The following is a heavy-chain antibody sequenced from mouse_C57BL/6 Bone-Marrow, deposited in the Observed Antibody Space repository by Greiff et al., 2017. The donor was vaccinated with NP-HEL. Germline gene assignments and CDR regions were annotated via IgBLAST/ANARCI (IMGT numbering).Heavy chain of an antibody. V-gene: IGHV1-59*01. D-gene: IGHD2-12*01. CDR2: IDPSDSYT. CDR3: AKYDDAMDY. J-gene: IGHJ4*01. CDR1: GYTFTSYW. Sequence: QVQLQQPGAALVRPGTSVKLSCKASGYTFTSYWMHWVKQRPGQGLEWIGVIDPSDSYTNYNQKFKGKATLTVDTSSSTAYMQLSSLTSEDSAVYYCAKYDDAMDYWGQGTSVTVSS.